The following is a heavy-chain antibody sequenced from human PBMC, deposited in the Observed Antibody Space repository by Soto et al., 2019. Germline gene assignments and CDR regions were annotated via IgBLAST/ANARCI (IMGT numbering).Heavy chain of an antibody. Sequence: PSETLSLTCTVSGGSTSSYYWGWIRQPPGQGLEWIGHIHDSGSTNYNPSLKGRVTMSVDTSKTQFSLKLSYVTAADSAVYYCARVDWEWDGFDNWGQGTMGTV. V-gene: IGHV4-59*13. J-gene: IGHJ3*02. CDR3: ARVDWEWDGFDN. D-gene: IGHD1-26*01. CDR2: IHDSGST. CDR1: GGSTSSYY.